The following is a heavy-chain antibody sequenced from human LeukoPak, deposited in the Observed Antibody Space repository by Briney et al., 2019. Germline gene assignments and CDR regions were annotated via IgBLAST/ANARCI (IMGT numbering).Heavy chain of an antibody. CDR2: IYYSGST. Sequence: TSETLSLTCTVSGGSISSSSYYWGWIRQPPGKGLEWIGSIYYSGSTYYNASLQSRVTISIDTSKNQFSPRLNSVTAADTAMYYCAKSGGYGLIDYWGQGTLVTVSS. CDR1: GGSISSSSYY. V-gene: IGHV4-39*01. J-gene: IGHJ4*02. CDR3: AKSGGYGLIDY. D-gene: IGHD1-26*01.